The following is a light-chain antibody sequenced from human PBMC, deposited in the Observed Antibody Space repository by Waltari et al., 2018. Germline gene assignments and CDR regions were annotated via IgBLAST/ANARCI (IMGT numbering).Light chain of an antibody. V-gene: IGLV3-1*01. CDR1: KLGDKY. J-gene: IGLJ2*01. CDR2: QYV. Sequence: SYDLTQPPSVSVSPGQTASIPCSGDKLGDKYASWYQQKPGQSTVLVILQYVKRPGGIPGLFSGSNSGNTAPLTISGTQAVDEADYYCQTWDSSTVVVGGGTKLTIL. CDR3: QTWDSSTVV.